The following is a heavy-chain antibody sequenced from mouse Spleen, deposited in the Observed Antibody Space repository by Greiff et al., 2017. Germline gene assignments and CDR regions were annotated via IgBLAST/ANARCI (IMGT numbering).Heavy chain of an antibody. CDR3: ARQDGYHPYFDY. CDR1: GFTFSSYT. CDR2: ISSGGGNT. J-gene: IGHJ2*01. D-gene: IGHD2-3*01. Sequence: EVKLMESGGGLVKPGGSLKLSCAASGFTFSSYTMSWVRQTPAKRLEWVATISSGGGNTYYPDSVKGRFTISRDNARNTLYLQMSSLRSEDTAMYYCARQDGYHPYFDYWGQGTTLTVSS. V-gene: IGHV5-9*04.